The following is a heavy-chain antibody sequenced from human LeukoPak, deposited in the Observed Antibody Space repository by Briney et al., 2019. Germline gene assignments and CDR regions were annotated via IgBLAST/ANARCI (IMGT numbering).Heavy chain of an antibody. J-gene: IGHJ6*03. Sequence: GGSLRLSCAASGFTFSSYGMSWARQAPGKGLEWVSAISGSGGSTYYADSVKGRFTISRDNSKNTLYLQMNSLRAEDTAVYYCAKDAGIAAAGKGLYYYYYYYMDVWGKGTTVTISS. CDR1: GFTFSSYG. CDR2: ISGSGGST. V-gene: IGHV3-23*01. D-gene: IGHD6-13*01. CDR3: AKDAGIAAAGKGLYYYYYYYMDV.